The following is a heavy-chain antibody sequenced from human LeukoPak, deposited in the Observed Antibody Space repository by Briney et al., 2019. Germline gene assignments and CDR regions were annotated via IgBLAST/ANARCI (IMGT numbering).Heavy chain of an antibody. Sequence: GASVKVSCKASGYSFTSYGISWVRQAPGQGLEWMGWIRSYNGNTNYAQRFQGRVTMTTDTSTSTAYMELRSLRSDDTAVYYCASDSPNSSSWSHDAFDIWGQGTMVTVSS. CDR2: IRSYNGNT. CDR3: ASDSPNSSSWSHDAFDI. D-gene: IGHD6-13*01. J-gene: IGHJ3*02. CDR1: GYSFTSYG. V-gene: IGHV1-18*01.